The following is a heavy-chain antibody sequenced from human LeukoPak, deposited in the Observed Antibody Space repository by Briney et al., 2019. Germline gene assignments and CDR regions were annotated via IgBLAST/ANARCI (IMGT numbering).Heavy chain of an antibody. CDR3: AKQKDIVVVIATFDY. CDR2: ISGSGGST. CDR1: GFTFSSYA. V-gene: IGHV3-23*01. Sequence: GGSLRLSCAASGFTFSSYAMSWVRQAPGKGLEWVSAISGSGGSTYYADSVKGRFTISRDNSKITLYLQMNSLRAEDTAVYYCAKQKDIVVVIATFDYWGQGTLVTVSS. J-gene: IGHJ4*02. D-gene: IGHD2-21*01.